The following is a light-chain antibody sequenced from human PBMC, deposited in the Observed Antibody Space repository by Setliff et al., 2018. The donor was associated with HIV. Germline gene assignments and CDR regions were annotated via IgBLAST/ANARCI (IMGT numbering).Light chain of an antibody. J-gene: IGLJ1*01. CDR1: SSNIGSYNF. CDR2: DVS. V-gene: IGLV2-23*02. Sequence: QSALTQPASVSGSPGQSITISCTGSSSNIGSYNFVSWYQQHPDKAPKLIIYDVSKRPSGVSDRFSGSKSGNTASLTISGLQADDEADYYCCSYSGSSTFDVFGGGTKVTV. CDR3: CSYSGSSTFDV.